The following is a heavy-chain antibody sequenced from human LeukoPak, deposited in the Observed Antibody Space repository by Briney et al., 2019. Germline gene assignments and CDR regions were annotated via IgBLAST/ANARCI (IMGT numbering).Heavy chain of an antibody. J-gene: IGHJ6*03. D-gene: IGHD2-2*01. CDR3: ARGQVKYQLLSTYYYYYYMDV. Sequence: SETLSLTCAVYGGSFSGYYWSWIRQPPGKGLEWIGEINHSGNTNYNPSLKSRVTISVDTSKNQFSLKLSSVTAADTAVYYCARGQVKYQLLSTYYYYYYMDVWGKGTTVTVSS. CDR2: INHSGNT. V-gene: IGHV4-34*01. CDR1: GGSFSGYY.